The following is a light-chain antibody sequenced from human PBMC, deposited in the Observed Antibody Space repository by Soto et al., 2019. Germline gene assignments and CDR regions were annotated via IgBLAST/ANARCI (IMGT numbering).Light chain of an antibody. CDR3: CSYVSRNTYV. Sequence: QSALTQPRSASGSPGQSITISCTGTSSDVGGYNYVSWYQQHPAKAPKLIIFDVSKRPSGVPNRFSGSKSGNTASLTISGLQAEDEADYYCCSYVSRNTYVFGTGTKVTVL. CDR2: DVS. J-gene: IGLJ1*01. CDR1: SSDVGGYNY. V-gene: IGLV2-11*01.